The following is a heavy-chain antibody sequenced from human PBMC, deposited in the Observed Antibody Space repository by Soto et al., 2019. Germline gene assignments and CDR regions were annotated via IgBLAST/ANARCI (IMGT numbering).Heavy chain of an antibody. D-gene: IGHD3-10*01. Sequence: GGSLRLSCAASGFTFTNYYIPWVRQAPGKGLEWVAVISYDGGNKYYAESVKGRFTISRDNPKNTLNLQMNSLRAEDTDVDYCAKDYLDVKGGSCLLVPGLVGEDWVRESLVSVS. CDR2: ISYDGGNK. CDR1: GFTFTNYY. J-gene: IGHJ4*02. CDR3: AKDYLDVKGGSCLLVPGLVGED. V-gene: IGHV3-30*18.